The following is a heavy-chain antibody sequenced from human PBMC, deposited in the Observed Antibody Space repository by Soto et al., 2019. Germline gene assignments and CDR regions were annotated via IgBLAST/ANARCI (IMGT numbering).Heavy chain of an antibody. CDR1: GGSISSYY. Sequence: SETLSLTCTVSGGSISSYYWSWIRQPPGKGLEWIGYIYYSGSTNYNPSLKSRVTISVDTSKNQFSLKLSSVTAADTAVYYCARVPGTYVNYYYYMDVWGKGTMVTVSS. D-gene: IGHD2-8*01. V-gene: IGHV4-59*01. J-gene: IGHJ6*03. CDR2: IYYSGST. CDR3: ARVPGTYVNYYYYMDV.